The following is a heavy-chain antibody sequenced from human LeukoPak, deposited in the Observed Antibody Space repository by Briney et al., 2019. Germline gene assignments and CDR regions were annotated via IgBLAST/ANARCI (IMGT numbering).Heavy chain of an antibody. D-gene: IGHD2-15*01. CDR3: AKGTLGHCNGASCYPLDY. Sequence: PGGSLRLSCAASGFAFSNYAMAWVRQAPGKEPEWVSVITGGGADTYRIDSVKGRFTISRDNSKNTLYLQMNSLRAEDTAVYFCAKGTLGHCNGASCYPLDYWGRGTLVTVSS. V-gene: IGHV3-23*01. CDR1: GFAFSNYA. J-gene: IGHJ4*02. CDR2: ITGGGADT.